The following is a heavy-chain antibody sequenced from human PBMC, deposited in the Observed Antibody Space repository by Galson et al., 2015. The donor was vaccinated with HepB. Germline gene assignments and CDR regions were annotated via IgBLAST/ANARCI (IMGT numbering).Heavy chain of an antibody. Sequence: SLRLSCAASGFTFSSYAMSWVRQAPGKGLEWVSAISGSGGSTYYADSVKGRFTISRDNSKNTLYLQMNSLRAEDTAVYYCARDRGGEGPGCWFDPWGQGTLVTVSS. J-gene: IGHJ5*02. CDR1: GFTFSSYA. D-gene: IGHD2-21*01. CDR3: ARDRGGEGPGCWFDP. CDR2: ISGSGGST. V-gene: IGHV3-23*01.